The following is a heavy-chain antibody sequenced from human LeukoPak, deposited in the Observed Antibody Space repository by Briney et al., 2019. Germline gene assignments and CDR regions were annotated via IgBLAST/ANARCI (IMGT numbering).Heavy chain of an antibody. CDR2: IYTSGNT. Sequence: SETLSLTCTVSGDSITSYYVSWIRQPAGKGLEWVGRIYTSGNTNYNPSPKSRVTMSVDTSKNQFSLKLTSVTAADTAVYCCARDGGSSFPGLVWFWGQGTLVTVCS. J-gene: IGHJ4*02. CDR3: ARDGGSSFPGLVWF. CDR1: GDSITSYY. D-gene: IGHD6-6*01. V-gene: IGHV4-4*07.